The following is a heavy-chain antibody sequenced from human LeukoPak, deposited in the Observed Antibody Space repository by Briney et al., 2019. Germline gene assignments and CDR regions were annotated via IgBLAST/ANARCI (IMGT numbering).Heavy chain of an antibody. Sequence: ASVKVSCKASGYTFTSYDINWVRQATGQGLEWMGWMNPNSGNTGYAQKFQGRVTITRNTSISTAYMELSSLRSEDTAVYYCARGGATPDAFDIWGQGTMVTVSS. CDR2: MNPNSGNT. D-gene: IGHD1-26*01. CDR3: ARGGATPDAFDI. V-gene: IGHV1-8*03. CDR1: GYTFTSYD. J-gene: IGHJ3*02.